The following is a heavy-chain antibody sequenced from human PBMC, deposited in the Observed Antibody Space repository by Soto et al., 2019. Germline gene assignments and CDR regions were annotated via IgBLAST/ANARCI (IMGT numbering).Heavy chain of an antibody. CDR3: ARRWGTYFDF. CDR1: GGSISSYY. J-gene: IGHJ4*02. Sequence: SETLSLTCTVSGGSISSYYWSWIRQPPGKGLEWIGYIYYSGSTDYDPSLKSRVTISVDTSKNQFSLKLSSVTAADTAVYYCARRWGTYFDFWGQGTWVTVSS. V-gene: IGHV4-59*01. D-gene: IGHD7-27*01. CDR2: IYYSGST.